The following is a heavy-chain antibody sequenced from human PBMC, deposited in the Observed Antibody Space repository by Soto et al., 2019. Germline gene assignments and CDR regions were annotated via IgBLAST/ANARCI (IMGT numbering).Heavy chain of an antibody. V-gene: IGHV1-46*03. CDR3: AIARPHDAFDI. Sequence: GGPMKGSRKGSGYTLTRHYIHWGRQAPGHGLEWVGLVNPSGGSTSYAQKLQGRVTMTRDTSTSTVYMDLSSLRSEDTAVYYCAIARPHDAFDIWGQVTMVTVSS. CDR1: GYTLTRHY. J-gene: IGHJ3*02. CDR2: VNPSGGST.